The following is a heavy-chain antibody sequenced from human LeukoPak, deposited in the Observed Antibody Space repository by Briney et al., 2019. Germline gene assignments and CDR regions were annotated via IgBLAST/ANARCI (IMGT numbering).Heavy chain of an antibody. J-gene: IGHJ4*02. Sequence: SETLSLTCTVSGGSISSGDYYWSWIRQPPGKGLEWIGYIYYSGSTYYNPSLKSRVTISVDTSKNQFSLKLSSVTAADTAVYYCARDSGSYYWTPFDYWGQGTLVTVSS. CDR2: IYYSGST. V-gene: IGHV4-30-4*01. CDR1: GGSISSGDYY. CDR3: ARDSGSYYWTPFDY. D-gene: IGHD1-26*01.